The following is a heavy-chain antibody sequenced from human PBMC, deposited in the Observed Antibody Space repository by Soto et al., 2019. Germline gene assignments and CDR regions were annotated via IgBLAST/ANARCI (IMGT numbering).Heavy chain of an antibody. J-gene: IGHJ4*01. Sequence: ASVKISCKGSGYSFGSDGMHWGLQDPGQGLDWMAWINAINGDTKYSQRCQGRLTVSRVTSANTAYLQLSSGRVVDMAVDYSARSGRYYFRFDVWGQGTLVTVSS. CDR2: INAINGDT. CDR1: GYSFGSDG. D-gene: IGHD3-22*01. V-gene: IGHV1-3*03. CDR3: ARSGRYYFRFDV.